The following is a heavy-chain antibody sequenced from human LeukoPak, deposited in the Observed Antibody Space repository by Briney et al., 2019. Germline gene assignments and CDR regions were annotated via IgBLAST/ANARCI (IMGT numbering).Heavy chain of an antibody. Sequence: ASVKVSCKASGYTFTGHYMHWVRQAPGQGLEWMGWINPNSGGTNYAQKFQGRVTMTRDTSISTAYMELSRLRSDDTAVYYCATLGFAYPRIAAAGTVDYWGQGTLVTVSS. D-gene: IGHD6-13*01. CDR3: ATLGFAYPRIAAAGTVDY. J-gene: IGHJ4*02. CDR2: INPNSGGT. CDR1: GYTFTGHY. V-gene: IGHV1-2*02.